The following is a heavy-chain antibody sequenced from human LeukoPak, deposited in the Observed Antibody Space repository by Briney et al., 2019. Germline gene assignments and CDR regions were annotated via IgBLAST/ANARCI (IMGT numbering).Heavy chain of an antibody. D-gene: IGHD1-1*01. V-gene: IGHV3-20*04. J-gene: IGHJ1*01. CDR2: INWNSGNT. CDR3: VRDLMGSGSTTAYLHH. Sequence: GGSLRLSCAASGFTFHDYGMSWVRQVPGKGLEWVSGINWNSGNTGYADSVKGRFTISRDNAKNSLYLQMNSLRAEDMAVYFCVRDLMGSGSTTAYLHHWGQGTLVTVSS. CDR1: GFTFHDYG.